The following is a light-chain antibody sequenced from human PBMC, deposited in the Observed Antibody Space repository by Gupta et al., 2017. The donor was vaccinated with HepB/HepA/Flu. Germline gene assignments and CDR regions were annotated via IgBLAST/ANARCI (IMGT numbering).Light chain of an antibody. V-gene: IGKV1-39*01. J-gene: IGKJ1*01. Sequence: DIQMTQSPSSLSASVGDRVTITCRASQIISNYINWYQQKSGKAPKLLITTASKLQIGVPSRFSGREFGTDFTLTINNLQPEDFATYYCQKSYRTPRTFGQGTKVE. CDR2: TAS. CDR1: QIISNY. CDR3: QKSYRTPRT.